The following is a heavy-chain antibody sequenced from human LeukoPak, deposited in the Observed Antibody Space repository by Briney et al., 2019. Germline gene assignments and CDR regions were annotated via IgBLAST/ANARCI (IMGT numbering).Heavy chain of an antibody. Sequence: ASVKVSCKASGGTFSSYAISWVRQAPGQGLEWMGGIIPIFGTANYAQKFQGRVTITTDESTSTAYMELSSLRSEDTAVYYCARDYTKWELLNDAFDIWGQGTMVTVSS. J-gene: IGHJ3*02. V-gene: IGHV1-69*05. CDR2: IIPIFGTA. D-gene: IGHD1-26*01. CDR3: ARDYTKWELLNDAFDI. CDR1: GGTFSSYA.